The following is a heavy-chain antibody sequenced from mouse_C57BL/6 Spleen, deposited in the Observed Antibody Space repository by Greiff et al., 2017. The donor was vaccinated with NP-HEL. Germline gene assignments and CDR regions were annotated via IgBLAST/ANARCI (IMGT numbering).Heavy chain of an antibody. CDR2: INPSTGGT. CDR1: GYSFTGYY. D-gene: IGHD2-3*01. V-gene: IGHV1-42*01. Sequence: EVQLQQSGPELVKPGASVKISCKASGYSFTGYYMNWVKQSPEKSLEWIGEINPSTGGTTYNQKFKAKATLTVDKSSSTAYMQLKSLTSEDSAVYYCARGDGYYGGYYFDYWGQGTTLTVSS. CDR3: ARGDGYYGGYYFDY. J-gene: IGHJ2*01.